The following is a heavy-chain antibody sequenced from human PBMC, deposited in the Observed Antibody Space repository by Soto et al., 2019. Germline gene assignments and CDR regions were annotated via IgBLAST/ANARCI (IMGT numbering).Heavy chain of an antibody. CDR2: IKEDGSEK. Sequence: GGSLRLSCAASKFTFSSFWMNWVRQAPGKGLEWVANIKEDGSEKNYVDSVKGRFTISRDNAKNSLYFQMNSLRGEDTAVYYCARDWGTPGRGSAVGYYYHYGMDVWGQGTTVTVSS. J-gene: IGHJ6*02. CDR1: KFTFSSFW. CDR3: ARDWGTPGRGSAVGYYYHYGMDV. V-gene: IGHV3-7*05. D-gene: IGHD1-1*01.